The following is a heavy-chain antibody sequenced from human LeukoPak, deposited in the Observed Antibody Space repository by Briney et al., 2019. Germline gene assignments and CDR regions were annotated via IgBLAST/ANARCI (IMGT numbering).Heavy chain of an antibody. CDR1: GGSITSGSYY. V-gene: IGHV4-31*03. CDR3: ARRMSHLYNFEY. J-gene: IGHJ4*02. D-gene: IGHD5-24*01. Sequence: SQTLSLTCTVSGGSITSGSYYWSWIRQHPGKGLEWIGYIYYSGSTYYNPSLKSRVSMSVDTSKNQFSLRLSSVTAADTAVYYCARRMSHLYNFEYWGQGTLVTVSS. CDR2: IYYSGST.